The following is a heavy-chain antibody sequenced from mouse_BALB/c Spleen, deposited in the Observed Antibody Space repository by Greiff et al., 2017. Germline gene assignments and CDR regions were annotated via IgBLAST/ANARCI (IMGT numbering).Heavy chain of an antibody. CDR1: GYAFSSYW. CDR2: IYPGDGDT. CDR3: ARFGTGAY. V-gene: IGHV1-80*01. Sequence: QVQLQQSGAELVRPGSSVKISCKASGYAFSSYWMNWVKQRPGQGLEWIGQIYPGDGDTNYNGKFKGKATLTADKSSSTAYMQLSSLTSEDSAVYFCARFGTGAYWGQGTLVTVCA. D-gene: IGHD2-14*01. J-gene: IGHJ3*01.